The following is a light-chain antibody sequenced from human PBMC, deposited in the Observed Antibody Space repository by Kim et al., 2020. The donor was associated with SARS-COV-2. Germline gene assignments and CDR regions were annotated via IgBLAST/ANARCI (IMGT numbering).Light chain of an antibody. CDR2: KVS. CDR1: SSDVGGYNY. J-gene: IGLJ3*02. CDR3: SSYAGSNRGV. Sequence: QSALTQPPSASGSPGQSVTISCTGTSSDVGGYNYVSWYQQHPGKAPKLMIYKVSKRPSGVPDRFAGSKSGNTASLTVSGLQAEDEADYYCSSYAGSNRGVFGGGTQLTVL. V-gene: IGLV2-8*01.